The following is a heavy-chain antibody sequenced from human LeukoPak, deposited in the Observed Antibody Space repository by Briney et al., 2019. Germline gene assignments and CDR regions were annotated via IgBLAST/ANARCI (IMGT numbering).Heavy chain of an antibody. J-gene: IGHJ4*02. CDR1: GFTVSSNY. CDR3: ARAPGSSWPPSLDY. CDR2: IYSGGST. V-gene: IGHV3-53*01. Sequence: GGSLRLSCAASGFTVSSNYMSWARQAPGKGLEWVSVIYSGGSTYYADSVKGRFTISRDNSKNTLYLQMNSLRAEDTAVYYCARAPGSSWPPSLDYWGQGTLVTVSS. D-gene: IGHD6-13*01.